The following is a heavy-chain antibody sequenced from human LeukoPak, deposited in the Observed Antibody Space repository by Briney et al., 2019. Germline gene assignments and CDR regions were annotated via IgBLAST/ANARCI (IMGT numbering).Heavy chain of an antibody. Sequence: PGGSLRLSCATSGFTFSTYAMSWVRQAPGKGLEWVSLISGSGSGTHYADSVKGRFTISRDNSKNMLYLHMNSLGADDTAVYYCARSGTEDGYNIYFDHWGQGTLVTVSS. J-gene: IGHJ4*02. CDR2: ISGSGSGT. D-gene: IGHD5-24*01. CDR1: GFTFSTYA. V-gene: IGHV3-23*01. CDR3: ARSGTEDGYNIYFDH.